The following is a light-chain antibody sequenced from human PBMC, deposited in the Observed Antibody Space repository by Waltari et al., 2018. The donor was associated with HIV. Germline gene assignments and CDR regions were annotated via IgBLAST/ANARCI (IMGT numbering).Light chain of an antibody. V-gene: IGKV1-12*01. CDR2: ASS. J-gene: IGKJ1*01. CDR3: QQADGLPWT. Sequence: DIQMTQSPFFVSASVGDRATITCRASQAISSWLTWYQQRPGAAPKLLIYASSTLQSGVPTRFSGGRSGANFTLTISSLQPEDFATYFCQQADGLPWTFGQGTKVEMK. CDR1: QAISSW.